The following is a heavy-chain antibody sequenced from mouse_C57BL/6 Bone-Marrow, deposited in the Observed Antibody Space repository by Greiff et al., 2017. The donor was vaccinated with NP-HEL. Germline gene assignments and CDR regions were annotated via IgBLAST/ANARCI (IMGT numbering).Heavy chain of an antibody. V-gene: IGHV1-50*01. D-gene: IGHD2-1*01. CDR2: IDPSDSYT. CDR1: GYTFTSYW. J-gene: IGHJ4*01. CDR3: AREGEKSVYYGPRNAMDY. Sequence: QVQLQQPGAELVKPGASVKLSCKASGYTFTSYWMQWVKQRPGQGLEWIGEIDPSDSYTNYNQKFKGKATLTVDTSSSTAYMQLSSLTSEDSAVYYCAREGEKSVYYGPRNAMDYWGQGTSVTVSS.